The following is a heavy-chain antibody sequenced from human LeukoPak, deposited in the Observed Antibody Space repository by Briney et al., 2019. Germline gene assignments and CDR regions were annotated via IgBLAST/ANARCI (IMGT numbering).Heavy chain of an antibody. Sequence: GGSLRLSCAASGFTFDNYAMHWVRQAPGKGLEVGSAISWNSGSIDYADSVKGRFTISRDNAKNSLYLQMNSLRAEDTALYYCAKDTGGYNSAYAYWGQGILVTVSS. CDR3: AKDTGGYNSAYAY. V-gene: IGHV3-9*01. D-gene: IGHD5-18*01. J-gene: IGHJ4*02. CDR1: GFTFDNYA. CDR2: ISWNSGSI.